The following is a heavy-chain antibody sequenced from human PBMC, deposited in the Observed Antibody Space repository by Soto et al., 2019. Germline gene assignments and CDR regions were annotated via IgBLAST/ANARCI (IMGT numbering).Heavy chain of an antibody. J-gene: IGHJ4*02. CDR1: GGSLSNYY. CDR3: TRGFSGAPTDY. D-gene: IGHD3-3*01. Sequence: PSETLSLTCAVYGGSLSNYYWNWIRQPPGKGLEWIGEVHYSGSTGYNPSLRSRVTISIDRSKNQFSLEMKSVTAADTAIYYCTRGFSGAPTDYWGQGALVTSPQ. CDR2: VHYSGST. V-gene: IGHV4-34*01.